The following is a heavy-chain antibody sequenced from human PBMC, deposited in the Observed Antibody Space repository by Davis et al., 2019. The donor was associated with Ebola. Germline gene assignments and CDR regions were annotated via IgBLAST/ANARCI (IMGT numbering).Heavy chain of an antibody. CDR3: ARGWELPRIYFDY. D-gene: IGHD1-26*01. Sequence: GESLKISCAASGFTVSSNYMSWVRQAPGKGLEWVSVIYSGGSTYYADPVKGRFTISRDNSKNTLYLQMNSLRAEDTAVYYCARGWELPRIYFDYWGQGTLVTVSS. CDR2: IYSGGST. J-gene: IGHJ4*02. V-gene: IGHV3-66*01. CDR1: GFTVSSNY.